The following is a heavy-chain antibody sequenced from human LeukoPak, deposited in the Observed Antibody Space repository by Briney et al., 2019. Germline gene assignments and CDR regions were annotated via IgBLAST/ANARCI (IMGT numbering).Heavy chain of an antibody. Sequence: QPGGSLRLSCAASGFTVSTNCMTWVRQAPGKGLEWVSTIYSGGTTYYADSVMGRFTISSHNSRNTLYLQMNSLRAEDTAVYFCAIYISGSYYNFDSWGQGTLVIVSS. CDR2: IYSGGTT. CDR3: AIYISGSYYNFDS. CDR1: GFTVSTNC. J-gene: IGHJ4*02. V-gene: IGHV3-53*01. D-gene: IGHD3-10*01.